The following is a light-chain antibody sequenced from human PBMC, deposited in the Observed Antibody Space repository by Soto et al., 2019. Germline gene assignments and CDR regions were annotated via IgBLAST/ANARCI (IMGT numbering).Light chain of an antibody. CDR3: QQYGSSQT. Sequence: ELVLTQSPGTLSLSPGERATLSCRASQSVNRSYFAWYQQKPGQAPRLLIYSTSIRATGIPDRFSGSGSGTDFTLTISRLEPEDFAVYYCQQYGSSQTFGQGTKVDIK. CDR1: QSVNRSY. V-gene: IGKV3-20*01. CDR2: STS. J-gene: IGKJ1*01.